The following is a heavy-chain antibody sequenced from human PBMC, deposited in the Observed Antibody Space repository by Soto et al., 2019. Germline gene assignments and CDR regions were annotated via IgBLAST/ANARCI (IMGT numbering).Heavy chain of an antibody. CDR2: INSDGSVS. CDR3: ARGDCVGGSCYSLAGSFYYYMDA. D-gene: IGHD2-15*01. CDR1: GFTFRNYW. J-gene: IGHJ6*03. Sequence: EVQLVESGGGLVQPGGSLRLSCAASGFTFRNYWMYWVRQAPGQGLEWVSRINSDGSVSSYADSVKGRLTISRDNVKNTLYLLMDSLRAEDTAVYYCARGDCVGGSCYSLAGSFYYYMDAWGKGTTVTAFS. V-gene: IGHV3-74*02.